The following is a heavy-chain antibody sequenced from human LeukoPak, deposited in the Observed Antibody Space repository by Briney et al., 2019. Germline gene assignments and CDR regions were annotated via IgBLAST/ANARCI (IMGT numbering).Heavy chain of an antibody. J-gene: IGHJ4*02. CDR1: GGSISSGDYY. V-gene: IGHV4-30-4*01. Sequence: PSETLSLTCTVSGGSISSGDYYWSWIRQPPGKGLEWIGYIYYSGSTYYNPSLKSRVTISVDTSKNQFSLKLSSVTAADTAVYYCARVGIHYYDSSGPYYFDYWAREPWSPSPQ. CDR2: IYYSGST. D-gene: IGHD3-22*01. CDR3: ARVGIHYYDSSGPYYFDY.